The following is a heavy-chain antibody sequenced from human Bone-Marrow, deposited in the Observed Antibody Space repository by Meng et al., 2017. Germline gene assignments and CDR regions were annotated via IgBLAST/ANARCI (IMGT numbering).Heavy chain of an antibody. CDR2: ISYDGSNK. CDR3: ARAGFYGGNSGYFDY. V-gene: IGHV3-30*04. Sequence: GESLKISCAASGFTFSSYAMHWVRQAPGKGLEWVAVISYDGSNKYYADSVKGRFTISRDNSKNTLYLQMNSLRAEDTAVYYCARAGFYGGNSGYFDYWGQGTLVTVSS. CDR1: GFTFSSYA. D-gene: IGHD4-23*01. J-gene: IGHJ4*02.